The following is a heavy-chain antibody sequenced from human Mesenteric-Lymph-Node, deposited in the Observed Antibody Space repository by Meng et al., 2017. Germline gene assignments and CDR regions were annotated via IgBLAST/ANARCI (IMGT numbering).Heavy chain of an antibody. CDR2: ISGSGGST. D-gene: IGHD5-12*01. J-gene: IGHJ4*02. Sequence: GESLKISCAASGFTFSDYYMSWIRQAPGKGLEWVSAISGSGGSTYYADSVKGRFTISRDNSKNTLYMQMNSMRVEDTAVYYCANGYSPDYWGQGTLVTVSS. V-gene: IGHV3-23*01. CDR1: GFTFSDYY. CDR3: ANGYSPDY.